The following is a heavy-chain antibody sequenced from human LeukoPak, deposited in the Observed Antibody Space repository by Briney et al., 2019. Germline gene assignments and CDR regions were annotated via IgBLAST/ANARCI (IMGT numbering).Heavy chain of an antibody. CDR2: ISGSGGST. D-gene: IGHD5-18*01. CDR3: ARGYSYMLHFDY. Sequence: GGSLRLSCAASGFTFSSYAMSWVRQAPGKGLEWVSAISGSGGSTYYADSVKGRFTISRDNAKNSLYLQMNSLRAEDTAVYYCARGYSYMLHFDYWGQGTLVTVSS. CDR1: GFTFSSYA. V-gene: IGHV3-23*01. J-gene: IGHJ4*02.